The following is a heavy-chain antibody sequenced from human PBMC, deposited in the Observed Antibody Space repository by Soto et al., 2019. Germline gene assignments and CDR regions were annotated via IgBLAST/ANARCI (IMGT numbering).Heavy chain of an antibody. Sequence: QVQLVQSGAEVKKPGSSVKVSCKASGGTFSTYTITWVRQAPGQGLEWMGRIIPIIGIINYAQKFQGRVTISADTFTGTAYMELTGLRSDHTAVYYCAGDPDSHYNDSHASSYPWGQGTLVTVSS. V-gene: IGHV1-69*08. CDR1: GGTFSTYT. J-gene: IGHJ5*02. CDR3: AGDPDSHYNDSHASSYP. CDR2: IIPIIGII. D-gene: IGHD4-4*01.